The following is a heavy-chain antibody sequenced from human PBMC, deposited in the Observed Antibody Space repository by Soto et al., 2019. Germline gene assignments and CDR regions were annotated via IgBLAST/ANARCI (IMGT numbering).Heavy chain of an antibody. CDR1: GFTFSSYW. CDR3: ARDRAAAGLYYYSYGMDV. CDR2: IKQEGSEK. J-gene: IGHJ6*02. Sequence: EVQLVESGGGLVQPGGSLRLSCAASGFTFSSYWMSWVRQAPGKGLEWVANIKQEGSEKYYVDSVKGRFPISRDNAKNSMYLQMNRLRAEDTAVYYCARDRAAAGLYYYSYGMDVWGQGPTVTVSS. V-gene: IGHV3-7*01. D-gene: IGHD6-13*01.